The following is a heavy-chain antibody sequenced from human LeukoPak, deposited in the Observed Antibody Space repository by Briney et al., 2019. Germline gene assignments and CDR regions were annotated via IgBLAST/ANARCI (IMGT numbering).Heavy chain of an antibody. CDR3: ARDTSSGWPFDY. CDR2: INPNSGGT. Sequence: ASVKVSCKASGYTFTSYAMHWVRQAPGQGLEWMGWINPNSGGTNCAQKFQGRVTMTRDTSISTAYMELSRLRSDDTAVYYCARDTSSGWPFDYWGQGTLVTVSS. V-gene: IGHV1-2*02. D-gene: IGHD6-19*01. J-gene: IGHJ4*02. CDR1: GYTFTSYA.